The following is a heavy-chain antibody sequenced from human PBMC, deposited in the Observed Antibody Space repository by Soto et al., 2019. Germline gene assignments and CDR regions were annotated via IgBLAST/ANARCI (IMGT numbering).Heavy chain of an antibody. Sequence: SETLSLTCAVYGGSFSGYYWSWIRQPPGKGLEWIGEINHSGSTNYNPSLKSRVTISVDTSKNQFSLKLSSVTAADTAVYYCARGQGITMVRGVRYKSGYYMDVWGKGTTVTVSS. J-gene: IGHJ6*03. CDR1: GGSFSGYY. CDR3: ARGQGITMVRGVRYKSGYYMDV. D-gene: IGHD3-10*01. V-gene: IGHV4-34*01. CDR2: INHSGST.